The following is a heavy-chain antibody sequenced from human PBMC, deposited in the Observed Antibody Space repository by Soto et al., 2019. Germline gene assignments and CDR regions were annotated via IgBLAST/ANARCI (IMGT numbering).Heavy chain of an antibody. D-gene: IGHD5-12*01. Sequence: QVQLVESGGGLVKPGGCLRLSCAASGFTFSDYYMSWIRQAPGKGLEWVSYISSSGSDTNYADSVKGRFTVSRDNAKNSVYLQMNSLRAGDTAVYYCARSLRGYSGYSGYWGQGTLVTVSS. CDR3: ARSLRGYSGYSGY. V-gene: IGHV3-11*05. CDR2: ISSSGSDT. CDR1: GFTFSDYY. J-gene: IGHJ4*02.